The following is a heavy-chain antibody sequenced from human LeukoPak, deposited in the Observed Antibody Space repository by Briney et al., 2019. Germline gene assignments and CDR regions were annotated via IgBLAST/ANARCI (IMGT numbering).Heavy chain of an antibody. Sequence: GGSLRLSCGVSGFTFSNYDMHWVRQRSGKGLEWVSGIGIDGGTYYPGSVKGRFTIYRDNAKDSFFLQMNNLRAGDTAVYYCARGLVDSGSFNFDYWGQGTLVTVSS. J-gene: IGHJ4*02. CDR3: ARGLVDSGSFNFDY. V-gene: IGHV3-13*04. CDR1: GFTFSNYD. CDR2: IGIDGGT. D-gene: IGHD3-10*01.